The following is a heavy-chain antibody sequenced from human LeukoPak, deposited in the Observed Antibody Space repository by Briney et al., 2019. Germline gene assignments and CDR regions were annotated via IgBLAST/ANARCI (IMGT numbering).Heavy chain of an antibody. V-gene: IGHV3-30*18. CDR1: GFTFSSYG. Sequence: GRSLRLSCVASGFTFSSYGMHWVRQAPGKGLEWVAVISYDGSNKYYADSAKGRFTISRDNSKNTLYLQMNSLRAEDTAVYYCAKVPTDRNYDILTGSDAFDIWGQGTMVTVSS. CDR3: AKVPTDRNYDILTGSDAFDI. CDR2: ISYDGSNK. D-gene: IGHD3-9*01. J-gene: IGHJ3*02.